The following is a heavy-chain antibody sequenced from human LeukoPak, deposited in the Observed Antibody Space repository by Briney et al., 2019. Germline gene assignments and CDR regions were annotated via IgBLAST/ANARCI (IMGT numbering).Heavy chain of an antibody. D-gene: IGHD3-10*01. Sequence: PSETLSLTCTVSGGSISSSSYYWGWIRQPPGKGLEWIGSIYYSRSTYYNPSFKSRVTISVDTSKNQFSLKLSSVTAADTAVYYCARHVNDGSGSYYNPYYYYGMDVWGQGTTVTVSS. V-gene: IGHV4-39*01. CDR3: ARHVNDGSGSYYNPYYYYGMDV. J-gene: IGHJ6*02. CDR2: IYYSRST. CDR1: GGSISSSSYY.